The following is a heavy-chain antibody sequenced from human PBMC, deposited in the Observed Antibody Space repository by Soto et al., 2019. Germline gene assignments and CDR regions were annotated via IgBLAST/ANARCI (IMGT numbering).Heavy chain of an antibody. J-gene: IGHJ6*02. CDR2: ITASGANT. V-gene: IGHV3-23*01. Sequence: EVQLLESGGGLVQPGGSLRLSCAASGFTFSSYAMSWVRQAPGKGLEWVSSITASGANTYYADSVKGRFTISRDNSKNTMYMQMDSRRAEDTAVYYCAKDTTFYYDSRGQPDAMDVWGQGTRVTVSS. CDR3: AKDTTFYYDSRGQPDAMDV. D-gene: IGHD3-22*01. CDR1: GFTFSSYA.